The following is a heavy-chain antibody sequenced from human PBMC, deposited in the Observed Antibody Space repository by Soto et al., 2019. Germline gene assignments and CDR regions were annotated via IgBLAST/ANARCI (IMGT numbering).Heavy chain of an antibody. D-gene: IGHD3-10*01. V-gene: IGHV3-33*06. Sequence: QVQLVESGGGVVQPGRSLRLSCTASGFTFRSYGMHWVRQAPGKGLEWVAVIWYDGSNKYYADSVKGRFPISRDNSKNTLYLQMNSLRAEDTAMYFCAKDGEVLGSLYYFDYWGQGTLVAVSS. CDR1: GFTFRSYG. J-gene: IGHJ4*02. CDR3: AKDGEVLGSLYYFDY. CDR2: IWYDGSNK.